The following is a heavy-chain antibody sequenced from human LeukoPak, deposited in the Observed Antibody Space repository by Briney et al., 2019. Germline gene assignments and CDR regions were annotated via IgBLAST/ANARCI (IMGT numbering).Heavy chain of an antibody. CDR3: AREEGLRGAFDI. J-gene: IGHJ3*02. CDR1: GFTFSSYA. D-gene: IGHD3-3*01. CDR2: ISYDGSNK. Sequence: PGGSLRLSCAASGFTFSSYAMHWVRQAPGKGLEWVAVISYDGSNKYYADSVKGRFTISRDNSKNTLYLQMNSLRAEDTAVYYCAREEGLRGAFDIWGQGTMVTVSS. V-gene: IGHV3-30-3*01.